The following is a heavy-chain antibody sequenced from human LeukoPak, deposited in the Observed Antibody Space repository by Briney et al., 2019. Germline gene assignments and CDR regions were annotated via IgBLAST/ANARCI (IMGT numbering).Heavy chain of an antibody. CDR3: ARVQRGYCSSTSCSTPFDP. Sequence: ASVKVSCKASGYTFTSYGIGWVRQAPGQGLEWMGWISAYNGNTNYAQKLQGRVTMTTDTSTSTAYMELRSLRSDDTAVYYCARVQRGYCSSTSCSTPFDPWGQGTLVTVSS. D-gene: IGHD2-2*01. V-gene: IGHV1-18*01. CDR1: GYTFTSYG. CDR2: ISAYNGNT. J-gene: IGHJ5*02.